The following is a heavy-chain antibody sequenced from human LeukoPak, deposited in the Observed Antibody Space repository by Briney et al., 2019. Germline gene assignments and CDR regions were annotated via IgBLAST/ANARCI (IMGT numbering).Heavy chain of an antibody. D-gene: IGHD7-27*01. CDR3: AREVGADWGRGLDS. V-gene: IGHV4-34*01. Sequence: SETLSLTCAVYGGSFSGYYWSWIRQPPGKGLEWVGEINHSGSTNYNPSLKSRVTISVDTSKNQFTLNLYSVTAADTALYYCAREVGADWGRGLDSWSQGTQVTV. CDR1: GGSFSGYY. J-gene: IGHJ4*02. CDR2: INHSGST.